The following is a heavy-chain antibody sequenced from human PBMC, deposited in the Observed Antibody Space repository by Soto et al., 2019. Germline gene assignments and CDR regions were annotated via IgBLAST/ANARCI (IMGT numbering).Heavy chain of an antibody. CDR3: VRDRGSSWMYKWFDP. Sequence: PSETLSLTCTVSGDSVSSADYYWSWIRQPPGEGLEWIGHIYYSGSTYYTPSLRGRVTISVDTSKNQSSLNLNSVTAADTAVYYCVRDRGSSWMYKWFDPWGQGTQVTVSS. J-gene: IGHJ5*02. CDR2: IYYSGST. V-gene: IGHV4-30-4*01. CDR1: GDSVSSADYY. D-gene: IGHD2-2*01.